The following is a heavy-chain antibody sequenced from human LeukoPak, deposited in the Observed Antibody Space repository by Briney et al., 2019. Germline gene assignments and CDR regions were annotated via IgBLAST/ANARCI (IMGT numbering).Heavy chain of an antibody. J-gene: IGHJ5*02. V-gene: IGHV4-59*01. CDR3: AREGVAVADPNWFDP. Sequence: SETLSLTCTVSGGSISSYYWSWIRQPPGKGLEWIGYIYYSGSTNYSPSLKSRVTISVDTSKNQFSLKLSSVTAADTAVYYCAREGVAVADPNWFDPWGQGTLVTVSS. CDR2: IYYSGST. D-gene: IGHD6-19*01. CDR1: GGSISSYY.